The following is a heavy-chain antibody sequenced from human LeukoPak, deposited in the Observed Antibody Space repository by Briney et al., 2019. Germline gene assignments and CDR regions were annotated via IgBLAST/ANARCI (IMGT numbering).Heavy chain of an antibody. Sequence: SETLSLTCTVSGGSISSSGHSWGWIRQPPGKGLEWTGTIYYTGRTYYNPSLESRVTISVDTSKNQFSLRLSSVTAADTAVYYCAQSLGSSYWMGNWFDRWGQGMLVTVSS. CDR1: GGSISSSGHS. CDR2: IYYTGRT. V-gene: IGHV4-39*01. CDR3: AQSLGSSYWMGNWFDR. J-gene: IGHJ5*02. D-gene: IGHD6-13*01.